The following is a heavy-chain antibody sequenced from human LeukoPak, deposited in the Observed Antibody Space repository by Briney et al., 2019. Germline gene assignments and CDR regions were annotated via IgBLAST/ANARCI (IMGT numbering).Heavy chain of an antibody. CDR2: ISYDGSNK. CDR3: ASRNCDTTTCYGGDGFDI. D-gene: IGHD2-2*01. Sequence: GGSLRLSCAASGFTLSSYAMHWVRQAPGKGLEWVAVISYDGSNKYYADSVKGGFTISRDNSKNTLYLQMNSLRAEDTAVYYCASRNCDTTTCYGGDGFDIWGQGTMVTVSS. V-gene: IGHV3-30*14. J-gene: IGHJ3*02. CDR1: GFTLSSYA.